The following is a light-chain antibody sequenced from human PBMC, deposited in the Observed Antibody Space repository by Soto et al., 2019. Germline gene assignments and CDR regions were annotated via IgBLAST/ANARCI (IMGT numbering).Light chain of an antibody. CDR3: MQTLQAPLT. J-gene: IGKJ4*01. Sequence: DIVMTQSPLSLPVTPGEPASISCRSSQSLLHTNGVNYLDWYLQKPGQSPQLLIDLGSNRASGVPDRFSGSASGTVFTLKISRVEAEDVGVYYCMQTLQAPLTFGGGTKVEIK. V-gene: IGKV2-28*01. CDR1: QSLLHTNGVNY. CDR2: LGS.